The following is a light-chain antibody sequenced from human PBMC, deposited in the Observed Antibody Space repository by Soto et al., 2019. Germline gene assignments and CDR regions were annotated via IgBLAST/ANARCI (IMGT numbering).Light chain of an antibody. CDR1: QSVSSIY. CDR3: QHFGNSPLYT. CDR2: GAS. Sequence: EIVLTQSPGTLSLSPGERATLSCRASQSVSSIYLAWYQQKPGQAPRLLIYGASSRATGIPDRFSGSGSGTDFPLTISRLEPEDFAVYYCQHFGNSPLYTFGQGTKLEIK. J-gene: IGKJ2*01. V-gene: IGKV3-20*01.